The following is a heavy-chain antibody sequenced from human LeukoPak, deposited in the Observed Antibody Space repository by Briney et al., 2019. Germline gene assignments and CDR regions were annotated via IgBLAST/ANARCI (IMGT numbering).Heavy chain of an antibody. CDR3: TTEGSGWHDAFDI. J-gene: IGHJ3*02. V-gene: IGHV3-15*01. D-gene: IGHD6-19*01. CDR2: IKSKTDGGPT. Sequence: PGGSLRLSCAASGFTFSNSWMSWVRQAPGKGLEWVGRIKSKTDGGPTDYAAPVKGIFTISKDDSKNTLYLQMNSLKTEDTAVYYWTTEGSGWHDAFDIWGQGTMVTVSA. CDR1: GFTFSNSW.